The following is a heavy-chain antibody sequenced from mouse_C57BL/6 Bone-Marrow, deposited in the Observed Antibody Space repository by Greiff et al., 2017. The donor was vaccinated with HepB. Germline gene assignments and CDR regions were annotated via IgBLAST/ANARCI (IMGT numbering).Heavy chain of an antibody. CDR2: INPSTGGT. CDR3: AREAQATWVDY. D-gene: IGHD3-2*02. J-gene: IGHJ2*01. Sequence: EVQLQQSGPELVKPGASVKISCKASGYSFTGYYMNWVKQSPEKSLEWIGEINPSTGGTTYNQKFKAKATLTVDKSSSTAYMQLKSLTSEDSAVYYCAREAQATWVDYWGQGTTLTVSS. V-gene: IGHV1-42*01. CDR1: GYSFTGYY.